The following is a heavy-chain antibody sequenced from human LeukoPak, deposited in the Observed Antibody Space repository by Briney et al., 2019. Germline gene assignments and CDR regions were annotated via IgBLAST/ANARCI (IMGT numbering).Heavy chain of an antibody. V-gene: IGHV3-74*01. CDR2: ISSDGTYT. CDR3: ARRIAAAAAPYYFDY. J-gene: IGHJ4*02. CDR1: GFTFGSHL. Sequence: GGSLRLSCAASGFTFGSHLMHWVRQAPGKGLVWVSRISSDGTYTNYADSVRGRFTISRDNAKNTLYLQMNSLRAEDTAVYYCARRIAAAAAPYYFDYWGQGTLVTVSS. D-gene: IGHD6-13*01.